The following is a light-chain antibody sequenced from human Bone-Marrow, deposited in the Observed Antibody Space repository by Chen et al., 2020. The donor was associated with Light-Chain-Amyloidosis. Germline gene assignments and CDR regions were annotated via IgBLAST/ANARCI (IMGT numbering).Light chain of an antibody. J-gene: IGKJ2*01. Sequence: DIVMTQSPDSLAVSLGERATINCKSSQSVLYSSNNKNYLAWYQPEPGQPPKLLIYWASTRESGVPDRFSGSGSGTDFTLTISSLQAEDVAVYYCQQYYSTPPYTFGQGTKLEIK. V-gene: IGKV4-1*01. CDR3: QQYYSTPPYT. CDR1: QSVLYSSNNKNY. CDR2: WAS.